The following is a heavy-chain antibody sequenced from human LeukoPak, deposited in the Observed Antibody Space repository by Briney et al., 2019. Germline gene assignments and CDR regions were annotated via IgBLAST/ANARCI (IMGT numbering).Heavy chain of an antibody. D-gene: IGHD4-17*01. V-gene: IGHV4-39*01. CDR3: ARLRRFAYGDYVSQRGYYYYYMDV. CDR2: IYYSGST. CDR1: GGSISSSSYY. Sequence: SETLSLTCTVSGGSISSSSYYWGWIRQPPGKGLEWIGSIYYSGSTYYNPSLKSRVTISVDTSKNQFSLKLSSVTAADTAVYYCARLRRFAYGDYVSQRGYYYYYMDVWGKGTTVTISS. J-gene: IGHJ6*03.